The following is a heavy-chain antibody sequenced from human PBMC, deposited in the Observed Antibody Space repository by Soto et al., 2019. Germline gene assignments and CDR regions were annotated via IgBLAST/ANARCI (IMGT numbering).Heavy chain of an antibody. Sequence: QVQLVESGGGVVQPGRSLRLSCAASGFTFSRYAMHWVRRAPGKGLEWMAVMSYDGSNKYYADSVKGRFTISRDNSKNTLYLRMNILRPEDTALYYCEIDGGAYWGQGTLVIVSS. D-gene: IGHD3-16*01. CDR3: EIDGGAY. CDR2: MSYDGSNK. CDR1: GFTFSRYA. V-gene: IGHV3-30-3*01. J-gene: IGHJ4*02.